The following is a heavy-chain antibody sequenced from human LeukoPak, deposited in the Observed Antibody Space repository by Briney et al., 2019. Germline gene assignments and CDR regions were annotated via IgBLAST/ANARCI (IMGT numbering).Heavy chain of an antibody. CDR1: GFTFSSYG. J-gene: IGHJ4*02. Sequence: GGSLRLSCAASGFTFSSYGMSWVRQAPGKGLEWVSAVSGSGGSTYYADSVKGRFTISRDNSKNTLYLQMNSLRAEDTAVYYCARRAGDYSHPYDYWGQGTLVTVSS. D-gene: IGHD3-22*01. V-gene: IGHV3-23*01. CDR3: ARRAGDYSHPYDY. CDR2: VSGSGGST.